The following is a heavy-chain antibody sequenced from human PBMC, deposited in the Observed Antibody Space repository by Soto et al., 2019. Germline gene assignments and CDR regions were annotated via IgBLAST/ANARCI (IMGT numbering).Heavy chain of an antibody. J-gene: IGHJ6*02. CDR3: ARDLQLKKITFGGVIRSGPYYYYGMDV. CDR2: ISYDGSNK. D-gene: IGHD3-16*02. V-gene: IGHV3-30*03. CDR1: GFTFSSYG. Sequence: GGSLRLSCAASGFTFSSYGMHWVRQAPGKGLEWVAVISYDGSNKYYADSVKGRFTISRDNPKNTLYLQMNSLRAEDTAVYYCARDLQLKKITFGGVIRSGPYYYYGMDVWGQGTTVTVSS.